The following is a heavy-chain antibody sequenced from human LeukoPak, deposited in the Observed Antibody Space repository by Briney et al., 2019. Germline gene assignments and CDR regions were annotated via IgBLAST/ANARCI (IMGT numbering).Heavy chain of an antibody. CDR1: GYTFTSYA. CDR2: INAGNGNT. D-gene: IGHD1-26*01. Sequence: ASVTVSCKASGYTFTSYAMHWVRQAPGQRLEWMGWINAGNGNTKYSQKFQGRVTITRDTSASTAYMELSSLRSEDTAVYYCARDLRATWNYYYGMDVWGQGTTVTVSS. J-gene: IGHJ6*02. CDR3: ARDLRATWNYYYGMDV. V-gene: IGHV1-3*01.